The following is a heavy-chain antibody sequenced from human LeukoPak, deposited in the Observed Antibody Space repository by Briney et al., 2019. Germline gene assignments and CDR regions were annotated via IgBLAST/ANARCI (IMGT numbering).Heavy chain of an antibody. D-gene: IGHD6-25*01. CDR3: ARDPYSSGVNWFDP. J-gene: IGHJ5*02. V-gene: IGHV3-33*01. CDR1: GFTFSSYG. Sequence: GRSLRLSCAASGFTFSSYGMHWVRQAPGKGLEWAAVIWYDGSNKYYADSVKGRFTISRDNSKNTLYLQMNSLRAEDTAVYYCARDPYSSGVNWFDPWGQGTLVTVSS. CDR2: IWYDGSNK.